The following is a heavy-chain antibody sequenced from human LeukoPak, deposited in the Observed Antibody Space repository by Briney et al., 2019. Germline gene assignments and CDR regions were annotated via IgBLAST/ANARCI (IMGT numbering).Heavy chain of an antibody. CDR3: ARKGNRGRYCSSTSCYNRVWFDP. CDR1: GASLSGYY. J-gene: IGHJ5*02. D-gene: IGHD2-2*02. CDR2: INHSGST. V-gene: IGHV4-34*01. Sequence: SETLSVTCGVYGASLSGYYWSWIRQPPGKGLEWIGEINHSGSTNYNPSLKSRVTISVDTSKNQFSLKLSSVTAADTAVYYCARKGNRGRYCSSTSCYNRVWFDPWGQGTLVTVSS.